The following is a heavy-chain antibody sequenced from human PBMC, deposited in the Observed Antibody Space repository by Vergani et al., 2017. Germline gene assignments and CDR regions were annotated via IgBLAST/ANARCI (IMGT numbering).Heavy chain of an antibody. J-gene: IGHJ3*02. CDR1: GFTFSSYA. D-gene: IGHD2-2*01. V-gene: IGHV3-23*01. CDR2: ISGSGGST. CDR3: AKDCSSTPQAFDI. Sequence: EVQLLESGGGLVQPGGSLRLSCAASGFTFSSYAMSWVRQAPGKGLEWVSAISGSGGSTYYADSVEGRFTISRDNSKNTLYLQMNSLRAEDTAVYYCAKDCSSTPQAFDIWGQGTMVTVSS.